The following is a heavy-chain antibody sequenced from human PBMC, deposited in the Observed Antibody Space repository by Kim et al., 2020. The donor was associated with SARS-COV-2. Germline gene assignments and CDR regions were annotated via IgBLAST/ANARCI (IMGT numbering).Heavy chain of an antibody. CDR2: MNPNTGNT. CDR1: GYTFTSYD. Sequence: APVKVSCKASGYTFTSYDNNWVRQATGQGLEWMGWMNPNTGNTGYAQKFQGRVTMTRNTSISTAYMELSSLRSEDTAVYYCARVPAAGTIFGVGIKRYYGMDVWGQGTTVTVSS. D-gene: IGHD3-3*01. J-gene: IGHJ6*02. CDR3: ARVPAAGTIFGVGIKRYYGMDV. V-gene: IGHV1-8*01.